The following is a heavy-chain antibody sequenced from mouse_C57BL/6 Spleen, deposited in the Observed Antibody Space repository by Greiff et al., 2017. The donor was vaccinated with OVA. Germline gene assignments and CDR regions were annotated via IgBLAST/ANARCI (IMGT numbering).Heavy chain of an antibody. CDR2: INPSTGGT. Sequence: VQLQQSGPELVKPGASVKISCKASGYSFTGYYMNWVKQSPEKSLEWIGEINPSTGGTTYNQKFKAKATLTVDKSSTTAYMHLKSLTSEDSAVYYCARIYYGNSGFAYWGQGTLVTVSA. CDR3: ARIYYGNSGFAY. J-gene: IGHJ3*01. D-gene: IGHD2-1*01. V-gene: IGHV1-42*01. CDR1: GYSFTGYY.